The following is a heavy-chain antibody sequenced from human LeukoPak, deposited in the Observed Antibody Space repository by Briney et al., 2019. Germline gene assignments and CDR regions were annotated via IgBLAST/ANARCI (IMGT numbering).Heavy chain of an antibody. D-gene: IGHD1-14*01. V-gene: IGHV3-9*01. CDR1: GFTFDDYA. CDR2: ISWSSGSI. Sequence: PGRSLRLSCAASGFTFDDYAMHWVRQAPGKGLEWVSGISWSSGSIGYADSVKGRFTISRDNAKNSLYLQMNSLRAEDTALYYCAKGTGRSTLNWFDPWGQGTLVTVSS. J-gene: IGHJ5*02. CDR3: AKGTGRSTLNWFDP.